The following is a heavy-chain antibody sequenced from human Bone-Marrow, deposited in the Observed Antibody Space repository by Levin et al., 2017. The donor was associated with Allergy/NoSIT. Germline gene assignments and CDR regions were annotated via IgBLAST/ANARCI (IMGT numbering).Heavy chain of an antibody. CDR1: RFVFKNYA. J-gene: IGHJ2*01. CDR2: ITGGGDTT. D-gene: IGHD3-22*01. V-gene: IGHV3-23*01. CDR3: AKEIRGPTIVRYFDV. Sequence: QPGGSLRLSCAASRFVFKNYAMNWVRQAPGKGLEWVSSITGGGDTTYYADSVKGRFTISRDNSRNTLYLQMNSLRAEDTAIYYCAKEIRGPTIVRYFDVWGRGTLVTVSS.